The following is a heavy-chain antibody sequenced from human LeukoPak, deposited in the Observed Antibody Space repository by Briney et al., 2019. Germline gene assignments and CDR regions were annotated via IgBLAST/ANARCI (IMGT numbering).Heavy chain of an antibody. D-gene: IGHD1-26*01. J-gene: IGHJ4*02. V-gene: IGHV3-30*02. CDR2: IRYDGSNK. CDR3: AKVLVGAEQFSPDDY. CDR1: GFTFSSYG. Sequence: PGGSLRLSCAASGFTFSSYGIHWVRQAPGKGLEWVAFIRYDGSNKYYADSVKGRFTISRDNSKNTLYLQMNSLRAEDTAVYYCAKVLVGAEQFSPDDYWGQGTLVTVSS.